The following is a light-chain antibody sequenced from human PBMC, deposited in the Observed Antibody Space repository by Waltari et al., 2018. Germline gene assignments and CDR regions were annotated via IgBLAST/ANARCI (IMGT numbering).Light chain of an antibody. J-gene: IGLJ2*01. V-gene: IGLV2-23*02. CDR3: CSYAGSSTFERV. Sequence: QSALTQPASVSGSPGQSISISCTGTSNDVGGYNLVSWSQQHPGKAPKLIIYEVTKRPSGVSNRFSGSKSGNTASLTISGLQAEDEADYYCCSYAGSSTFERVFGGGTKLTVL. CDR1: SNDVGGYNL. CDR2: EVT.